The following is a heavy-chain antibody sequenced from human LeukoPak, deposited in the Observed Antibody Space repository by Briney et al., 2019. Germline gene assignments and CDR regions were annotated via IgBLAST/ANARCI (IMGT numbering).Heavy chain of an antibody. D-gene: IGHD5-18*01. CDR2: INHSGST. V-gene: IGHV4-34*01. CDR3: ARGINLDTAMVYAFDI. J-gene: IGHJ3*02. CDR1: GGSFSGYY. Sequence: KPSETLSLTCAVYGGSFSGYYWSWIRQPPGKGLEWIGEINHSGSTNYNPSLKSRVTISVDTSKNQFSLKLSSVTAADTAVYYCARGINLDTAMVYAFDIWGQGTMVTVSS.